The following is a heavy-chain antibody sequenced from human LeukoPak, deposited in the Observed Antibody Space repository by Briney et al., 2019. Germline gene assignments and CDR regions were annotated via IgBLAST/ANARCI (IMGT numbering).Heavy chain of an antibody. D-gene: IGHD2-15*01. Sequence: SETLSLTCTVSGGSISSSSYYWGWIRQPPGKGLEWIGSIYYSGSTYYNPSLKSRVTISVDTSKSQFSLKLSSVTAADTAVYYCARHGIRFDCSGGSCYSGFRWLGAPHHTFDPWGQGTLVTVSS. CDR3: ARHGIRFDCSGGSCYSGFRWLGAPHHTFDP. V-gene: IGHV4-39*01. J-gene: IGHJ5*02. CDR2: IYYSGST. CDR1: GGSISSSSYY.